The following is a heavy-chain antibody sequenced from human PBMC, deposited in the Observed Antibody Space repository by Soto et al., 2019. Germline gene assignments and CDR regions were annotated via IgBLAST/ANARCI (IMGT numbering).Heavy chain of an antibody. CDR2: IKSKTDGGTT. D-gene: IGHD3-22*01. CDR3: TTPMIVVVIPHFYRDY. J-gene: IGHJ4*02. CDR1: GFTFSNAW. Sequence: PGGSLRLSCAASGFTFSNAWMSWVRQAPGKGLEWVGRIKSKTDGGTTDYAAPVKGRFTISRDDSKNTLYLQMNSLKTEDTAVYYCTTPMIVVVIPHFYRDYWGQGTLVTVSS. V-gene: IGHV3-15*01.